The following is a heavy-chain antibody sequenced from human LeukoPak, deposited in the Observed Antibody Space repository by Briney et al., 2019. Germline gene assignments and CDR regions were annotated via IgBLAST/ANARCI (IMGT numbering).Heavy chain of an antibody. J-gene: IGHJ4*02. CDR1: GFTFSTYS. D-gene: IGHD3-16*01. Sequence: GGSLRLSCAASGFTFSTYSMSWVRQAPGKGLEWVSYIINSGTTIYYAASVKGRFTISRDNAKNSLYLQMNSLRAEDTAVYYCAKGADSIWGSFDYWGRGTLVTVSS. CDR3: AKGADSIWGSFDY. CDR2: IINSGTTI. V-gene: IGHV3-48*01.